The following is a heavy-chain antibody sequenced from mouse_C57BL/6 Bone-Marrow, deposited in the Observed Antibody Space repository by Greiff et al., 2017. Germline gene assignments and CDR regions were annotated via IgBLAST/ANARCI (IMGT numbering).Heavy chain of an antibody. CDR2: IYPVSGET. Sequence: VQLQQSGAELARPGASVTLSCKASGYTFTDHIMNWVKKRPGQGLEWIGRIYPVSGETNYNQKFMGKDTFSVARSSSTVYMVLNSLTSEDPAVYYCGRGAQAFYAMDYWGQGTSVTVSS. CDR3: GRGAQAFYAMDY. D-gene: IGHD3-2*02. CDR1: GYTFTDHI. J-gene: IGHJ4*01. V-gene: IGHV1-11*01.